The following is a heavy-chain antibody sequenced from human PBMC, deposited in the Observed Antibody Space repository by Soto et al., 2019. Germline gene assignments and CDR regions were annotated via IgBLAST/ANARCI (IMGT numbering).Heavy chain of an antibody. J-gene: IGHJ5*02. CDR1: GFTFSSYE. CDR3: ARVSLTVVTPPHNNWFDP. V-gene: IGHV3-48*03. D-gene: IGHD2-21*02. CDR2: ISSSGSTI. Sequence: LRLSCAASGFTFSSYEMNWVRQAPGKGLEWVSYISSSGSTIYYADSVKGRFTISRDNAKNSLYLQMNSLRAEDTAVFYCARVSLTVVTPPHNNWFDPWGQGTRVTVSS.